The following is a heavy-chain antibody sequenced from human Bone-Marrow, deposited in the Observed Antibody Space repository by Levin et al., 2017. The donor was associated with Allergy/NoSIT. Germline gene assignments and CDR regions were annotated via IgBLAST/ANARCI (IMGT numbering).Heavy chain of an antibody. Sequence: GGSLRLSCAASGFTFSNAWMSWVRQAPGKGLEWVGRIKSKTDGGTTDYAAPVKGRFTISRDDSKNTLYLQMNSLKTEDTAVYYCTTDFSYGDPYYYYYGMDVWGQGTTVTVSS. CDR3: TTDFSYGDPYYYYYGMDV. D-gene: IGHD4-17*01. CDR1: GFTFSNAW. J-gene: IGHJ6*02. V-gene: IGHV3-15*01. CDR2: IKSKTDGGTT.